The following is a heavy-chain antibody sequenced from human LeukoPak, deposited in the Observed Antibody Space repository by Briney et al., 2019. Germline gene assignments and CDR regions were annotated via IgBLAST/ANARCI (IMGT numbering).Heavy chain of an antibody. Sequence: SVKVSCEASGGTFSSYAISWVRQAPGQGLEWMGGIIPIFGTANYAQKFQGRVTITADESTSTAYMELSSLRSEDTAVYYCARGSYYDSSAPTGMDVWGQGTTVTVSS. D-gene: IGHD3-22*01. CDR2: IIPIFGTA. CDR1: GGTFSSYA. V-gene: IGHV1-69*13. CDR3: ARGSYYDSSAPTGMDV. J-gene: IGHJ6*02.